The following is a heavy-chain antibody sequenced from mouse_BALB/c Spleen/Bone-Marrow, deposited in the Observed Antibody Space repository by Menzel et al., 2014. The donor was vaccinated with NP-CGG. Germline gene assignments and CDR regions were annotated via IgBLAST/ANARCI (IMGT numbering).Heavy chain of an antibody. Sequence: EVHLVESGPGLVKPSQSLSLTCTVTGYSITSDYAWNWIRQFPGNKLEWMGYITYSGSTSYNPSLKSRISITRDTSKNQFFLQLNSVTTEDTATYYCARGLGRGAMDYWGQGTSVTVSS. V-gene: IGHV3-2*02. D-gene: IGHD4-1*01. CDR1: GYSITSDYA. CDR2: ITYSGST. CDR3: ARGLGRGAMDY. J-gene: IGHJ4*01.